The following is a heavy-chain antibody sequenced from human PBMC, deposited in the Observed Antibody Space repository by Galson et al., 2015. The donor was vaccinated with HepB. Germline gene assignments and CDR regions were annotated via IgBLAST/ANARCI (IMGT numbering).Heavy chain of an antibody. CDR2: IYSGGST. Sequence: SLRLSCAASGFTVSSNYMSWVRQAPGKGLEWVSVIYSGGSTYYADSVKGRFTISRDNSKNTLYLQMNSLRAEDTAVYYCASAPTYYYGMDVWGQGTTVTVSS. J-gene: IGHJ6*02. V-gene: IGHV3-66*02. CDR1: GFTVSSNY. CDR3: ASAPTYYYGMDV.